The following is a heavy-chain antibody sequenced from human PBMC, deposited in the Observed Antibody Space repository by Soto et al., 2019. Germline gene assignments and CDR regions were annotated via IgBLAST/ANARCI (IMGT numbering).Heavy chain of an antibody. V-gene: IGHV3-30*18. CDR3: AKDRGIQRRYYCDY. J-gene: IGHJ4*02. Sequence: PGGSLRLSCAASGFTFSSYGMHWVRQAPGKGLEWVAVISYDGSNKYYADSVKGRFTIPRDNSKNTLYLQRNSLRAEDTAVYYFAKDRGIQRRYYCDYWCQRTLGTSSS. D-gene: IGHD5-18*01. CDR2: ISYDGSNK. CDR1: GFTFSSYG.